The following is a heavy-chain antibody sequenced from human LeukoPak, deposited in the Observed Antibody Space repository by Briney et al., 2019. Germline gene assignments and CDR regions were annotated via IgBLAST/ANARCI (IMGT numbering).Heavy chain of an antibody. Sequence: SVQDSCKASGGTFSSYAMSWVRQPPAQELEGMGGIISIYDSANKAQKFRGGVMITPDESTSTASMELSSLRSEDTAVYYCASTGYCSSTSCYADYYYYYMDVWGKGTTVTVSS. V-gene: IGHV1-69*13. J-gene: IGHJ6*03. CDR1: GGTFSSYA. CDR2: IISIYDSA. D-gene: IGHD2-2*01. CDR3: ASTGYCSSTSCYADYYYYYMDV.